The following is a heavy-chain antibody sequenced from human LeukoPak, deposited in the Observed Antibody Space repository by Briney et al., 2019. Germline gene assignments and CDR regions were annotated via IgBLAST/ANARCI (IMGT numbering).Heavy chain of an antibody. J-gene: IGHJ5*02. CDR1: GFTFSSYA. CDR3: ATGYDFGFDP. D-gene: IGHD5-12*01. CDR2: ISYDGSNK. Sequence: GGSLRLSCTASGFTFSSYAMHWVRQAPGKGLEWVAVISYDGSNKYYADSVKGRFTISRDNAKNTLYLQMNSLRAEDTAVYYCATGYDFGFDPWGQGTLVTVSS. V-gene: IGHV3-30-3*01.